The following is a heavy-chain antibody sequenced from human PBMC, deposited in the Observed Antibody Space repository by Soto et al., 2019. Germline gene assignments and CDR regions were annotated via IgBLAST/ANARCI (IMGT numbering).Heavy chain of an antibody. CDR1: GFTFSSYA. V-gene: IGHV3-23*01. CDR2: IRGSGTST. D-gene: IGHD6-6*01. CDR3: AKGSNSSPGYFYYYMDV. J-gene: IGHJ6*03. Sequence: GGSLRLSCAASGFTFSSYAMSWVRQAPGKGLEWVSAIRGSGTSTYYADSVKGRFTISRDNSRNTLYLQMNTLRADDTAVYYCAKGSNSSPGYFYYYMDVWAKGTTVTVSS.